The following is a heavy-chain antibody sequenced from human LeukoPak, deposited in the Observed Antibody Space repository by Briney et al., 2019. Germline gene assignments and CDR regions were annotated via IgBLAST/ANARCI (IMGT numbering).Heavy chain of an antibody. V-gene: IGHV3-13*01. CDR3: AELGITMIGGV. CDR1: GFTFSSYD. CDR2: IGTAGDT. J-gene: IGHJ6*04. Sequence: GGSLRLSCAASGFTFSSYDMHWVRQATGKGLEWVSAIGTAGDTYYPGSVKGRFTISRENAKSSLYLQMNSLRAEDTAVYYCAELGITMIGGVWGKGTTVTISS. D-gene: IGHD3-10*02.